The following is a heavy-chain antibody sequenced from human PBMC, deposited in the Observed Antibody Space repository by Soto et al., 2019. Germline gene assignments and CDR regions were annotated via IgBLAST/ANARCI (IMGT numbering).Heavy chain of an antibody. CDR2: IYYSGST. D-gene: IGHD6-6*01. V-gene: IGHV4-59*01. Sequence: QVQLQESGPGLVKPSETLSLTCTVSGGSISSYYWSWIRQPPGKGLEWIGYIYYSGSTNYNPSLKRRVTISVDTSKNQFSLKLSAVTAADTAVYYCARCGGGRSSYYYYYYGMDVWGQGTTVTVSS. J-gene: IGHJ6*02. CDR1: GGSISSYY. CDR3: ARCGGGRSSYYYYYYGMDV.